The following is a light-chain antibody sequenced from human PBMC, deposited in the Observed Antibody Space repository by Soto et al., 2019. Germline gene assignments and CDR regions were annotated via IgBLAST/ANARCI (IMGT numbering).Light chain of an antibody. CDR2: LAS. Sequence: EIVLTQSPATLSSFPGDRVTLSCRASQAVNTRLAWYQHKPGQAPRLLIYLASNRAAGVPARFSGSGSGTDFTLTISDVEREDFAVYYCHQRQSWPRTFGQGTTVDIK. CDR1: QAVNTR. CDR3: HQRQSWPRT. J-gene: IGKJ1*01. V-gene: IGKV3-11*01.